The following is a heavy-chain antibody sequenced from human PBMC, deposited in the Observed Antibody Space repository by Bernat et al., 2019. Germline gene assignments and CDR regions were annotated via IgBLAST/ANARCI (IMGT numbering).Heavy chain of an antibody. CDR3: ARGEGGRYFDWLPDLDY. CDR2: IWYDGSNK. D-gene: IGHD3-9*01. CDR1: GFTFSSYG. J-gene: IGHJ4*02. V-gene: IGHV3-33*01. Sequence: QVQLVESGGGVVQPGRSLRLSCAASGFTFSSYGMHWVRQAPGKGREWVAVIWYDGSNKYYADSVKGRFTISRDNSKNTLYLQMNSLRADDTAVYYCARGEGGRYFDWLPDLDYWGQGTLVTVSS.